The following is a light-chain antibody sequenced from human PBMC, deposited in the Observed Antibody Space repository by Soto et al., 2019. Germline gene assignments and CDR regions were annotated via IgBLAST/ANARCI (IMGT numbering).Light chain of an antibody. J-gene: IGKJ4*01. CDR3: LQYVNHPLT. CDR1: QSISSY. V-gene: IGKV1-39*01. CDR2: AAS. Sequence: DLQMTQYDSALSVSCCDSVTLTWRASQSISSYLNWYQQKPGKAPKLLIYAASSLQSGVPSRFSGSGSGTDFTLTISSLQPEDIATYYCLQYVNHPLTFGGGSKVDIK.